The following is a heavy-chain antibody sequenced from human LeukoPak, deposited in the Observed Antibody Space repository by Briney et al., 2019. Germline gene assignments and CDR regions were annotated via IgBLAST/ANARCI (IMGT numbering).Heavy chain of an antibody. CDR3: ARDRVLVVVTAIPGWFDP. Sequence: GASVKVSCKASGYTFTSYAMHWVRQAPGQRLEWMGWINAGNGNTKYSQKFQGRVTITRDTSASTAYMELRSLRSDDTAVYYCARDRVLVVVTAIPGWFDPWGQGTLVTVSS. V-gene: IGHV1-3*01. J-gene: IGHJ5*02. CDR1: GYTFTSYA. D-gene: IGHD2-21*02. CDR2: INAGNGNT.